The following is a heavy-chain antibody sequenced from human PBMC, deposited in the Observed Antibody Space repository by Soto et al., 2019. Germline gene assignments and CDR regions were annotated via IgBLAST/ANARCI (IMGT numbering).Heavy chain of an antibody. Sequence: ASVKVSCKASGYTFTGHYLYWVRQARGLVLEWMGWINPNTGDTKYAQRFKGRVTMTRDTSISTAYMDLTGLRSDDTAVYYCARDPGAFGERSDVWGQGTTVTVSS. V-gene: IGHV1-2*02. CDR2: INPNTGDT. J-gene: IGHJ6*02. D-gene: IGHD3-10*01. CDR1: GYTFTGHY. CDR3: ARDPGAFGERSDV.